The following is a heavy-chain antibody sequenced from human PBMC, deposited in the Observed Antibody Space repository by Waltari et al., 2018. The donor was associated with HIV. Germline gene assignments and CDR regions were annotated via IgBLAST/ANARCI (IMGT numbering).Heavy chain of an antibody. CDR1: GGSFSGYY. V-gene: IGHV4-34*01. CDR3: ARGGYYDTTGYYVN. Sequence: QVQLQQWGAGLLKPSETLSLTCAVSGGSFSGYYGSWIRQPPGKGLEWIGEINYSGSTKYNPSLKSRVTISLDTSKKQFSLRLRSVTPADTAVYFCARGGYYDTTGYYVNWGQGNLVTVSS. D-gene: IGHD3-22*01. CDR2: INYSGST. J-gene: IGHJ4*02.